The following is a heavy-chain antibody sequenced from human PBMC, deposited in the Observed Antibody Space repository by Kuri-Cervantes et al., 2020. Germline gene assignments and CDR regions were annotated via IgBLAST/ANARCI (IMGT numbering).Heavy chain of an antibody. V-gene: IGHV1-2*04. Sequence: ASVKVSCKASGYTFTGYYMHWVRQALGQGLEWMGWINPNSGGTNYAQKFQGWVTMTRDTSISTAYMELSRLRSDDTAVYYCARSGRRPAAISDWFDPWGQGTLVTVSS. J-gene: IGHJ5*02. CDR1: GYTFTGYY. D-gene: IGHD2-2*01. CDR3: ARSGRRPAAISDWFDP. CDR2: INPNSGGT.